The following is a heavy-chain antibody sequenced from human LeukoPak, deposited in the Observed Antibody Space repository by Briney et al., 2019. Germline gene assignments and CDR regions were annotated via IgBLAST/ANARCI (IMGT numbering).Heavy chain of an antibody. CDR3: ASRVARYSYYRFDP. J-gene: IGHJ5*02. D-gene: IGHD5-18*01. CDR2: IYYSGST. CDR1: GGSISSSSYY. Sequence: KPSETLSLTCTLSGGSISSSSYYWAWIRQPAGEGLEWIGSIYYSGSTYYNPSLKSRVTLSVDMSKNQCALKLSSVTASDTAVYYCASRVARYSYYRFDPWGQGTLVTVSS. V-gene: IGHV4-39*01.